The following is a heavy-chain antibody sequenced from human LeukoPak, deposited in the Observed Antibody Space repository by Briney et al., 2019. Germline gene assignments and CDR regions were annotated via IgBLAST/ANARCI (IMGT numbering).Heavy chain of an antibody. CDR2: IYYSGST. CDR3: ARRGYDVGRGNYWFDP. V-gene: IGHV4-39*07. CDR1: GGSISSSSYY. Sequence: SETLSLTCTVSGGSISSSSYYWDWIRQPPGKGLEWIGSIYYSGSTYYNPSLKSRVTISVDTSKNQFSLKLSSVTAADTAVYYCARRGYDVGRGNYWFDPWGQGTLVTVSS. J-gene: IGHJ5*02. D-gene: IGHD5-12*01.